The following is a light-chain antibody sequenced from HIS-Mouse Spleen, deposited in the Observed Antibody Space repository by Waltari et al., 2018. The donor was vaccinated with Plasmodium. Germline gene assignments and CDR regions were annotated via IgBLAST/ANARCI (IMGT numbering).Light chain of an antibody. Sequence: SYELTQPPSVSVPPGQTARLTCYGDALPTTYAYWYQQKSGQAPVLVIYEDSKRPPGIPEGFSGSSSGTMATLTIRGAQVEDEADYYCYSTDSSGNHRVFGGGTKLTVL. CDR3: YSTDSSGNHRV. CDR2: EDS. V-gene: IGLV3-10*01. CDR1: ALPTTY. J-gene: IGLJ3*02.